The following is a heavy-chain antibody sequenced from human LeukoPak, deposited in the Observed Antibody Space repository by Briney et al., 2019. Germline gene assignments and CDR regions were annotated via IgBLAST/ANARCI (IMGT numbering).Heavy chain of an antibody. V-gene: IGHV3-30*04. J-gene: IGHJ6*02. Sequence: PGGSLRLSCAASGFTCSNYARHWVRQAPGKGLEWVAVISYDGSNKYYADSVKGRFTISRDISKNTLDLQMNSLRAEDTAVYYCARVPHGMDVWGQGTTVTVSS. CDR3: ARVPHGMDV. CDR2: ISYDGSNK. CDR1: GFTCSNYA.